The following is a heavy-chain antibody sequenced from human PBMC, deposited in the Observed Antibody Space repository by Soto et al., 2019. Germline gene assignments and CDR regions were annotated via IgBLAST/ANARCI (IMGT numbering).Heavy chain of an antibody. J-gene: IGHJ5*02. V-gene: IGHV4-34*01. CDR2: INHSGST. CDR1: GGSFSGYY. Sequence: QVQLQQWGAGLLKPSETLSLTCAVYGGSFSGYYWSWIRQPPGKGLEWIGEINHSGSTNYNPSLKSRVTISVDPSKNQFYLKRSSVTAADTAVYYCARGGYCSGGSCSRIVIRGFDPGGQGTLVTVSS. D-gene: IGHD2-15*01. CDR3: ARGGYCSGGSCSRIVIRGFDP.